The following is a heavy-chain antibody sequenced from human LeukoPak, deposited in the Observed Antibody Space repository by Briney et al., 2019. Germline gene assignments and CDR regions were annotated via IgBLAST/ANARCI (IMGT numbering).Heavy chain of an antibody. Sequence: GSLRLSCAASGFTFSTYAMNWVRQAPGKGLEWVSVISVSGSSTYYADSVKGRFTISRDSSKSTLYLQMNSLRAEDTAIYYCAKNHDSNGYHTDDAFDLWGQGTMVTVSS. CDR1: GFTFSTYA. D-gene: IGHD3-22*01. J-gene: IGHJ3*01. V-gene: IGHV3-23*01. CDR2: ISVSGSST. CDR3: AKNHDSNGYHTDDAFDL.